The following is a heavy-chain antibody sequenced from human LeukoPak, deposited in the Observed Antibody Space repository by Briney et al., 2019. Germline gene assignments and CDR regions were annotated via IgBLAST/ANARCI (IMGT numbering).Heavy chain of an antibody. CDR1: GGSISSSSYY. J-gene: IGHJ4*02. V-gene: IGHV4-39*01. CDR2: IYYSGST. D-gene: IGHD4-17*01. CDR3: ARRRATVTTSYFDY. Sequence: PSETLSLTCTVSGGSISSSSYYWGWIRQPPGKGLEWIGSIYYSGSTYYNPSLKSRVTISVDTSKNQFSLKLSSVTAADTAVYYCARRRATVTTSYFDYWGQGTLVTVSS.